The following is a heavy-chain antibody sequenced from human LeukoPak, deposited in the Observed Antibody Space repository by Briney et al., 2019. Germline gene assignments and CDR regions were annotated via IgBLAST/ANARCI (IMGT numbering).Heavy chain of an antibody. Sequence: PPGGSLRPSCAASGFTFTNYALHWVRQAPGKGLEWVAVISYDGTNKYYADSVKGRFTISRDNSKNTLSLQMNSLRAEDTALYYCARGFVLGAAKNYFDYWGQGALVTVSS. CDR1: GFTFTNYA. D-gene: IGHD2-21*02. CDR3: ARGFVLGAAKNYFDY. J-gene: IGHJ4*02. CDR2: ISYDGTNK. V-gene: IGHV3-30-3*01.